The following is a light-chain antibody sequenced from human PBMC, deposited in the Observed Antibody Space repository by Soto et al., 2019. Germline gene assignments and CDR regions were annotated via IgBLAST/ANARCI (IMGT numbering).Light chain of an antibody. Sequence: QSALTQPASVSGSPGQSITISCTGTSSDIGIFNSVSWYQQHPGKAPKLIIFEVTYRPSGISNRFSGSKSGNTASLTISGLQAEDEADYYCNSYTTSSTVVFGGGTQLTVL. J-gene: IGLJ2*01. CDR2: EVT. CDR3: NSYTTSSTVV. CDR1: SSDIGIFNS. V-gene: IGLV2-14*01.